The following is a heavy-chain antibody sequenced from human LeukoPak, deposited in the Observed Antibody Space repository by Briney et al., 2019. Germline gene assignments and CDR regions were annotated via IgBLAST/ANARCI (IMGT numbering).Heavy chain of an antibody. Sequence: SETLSLTCAVYGGSFSGYYWSWIRQPPGKGLEWIGEINHSGSTNYNPSLKSRVTISVDTSKNQFSLKLSSVTAADTAVYYCARGYCSSTSCSFGYWGQGTLVTVSS. J-gene: IGHJ4*02. CDR1: GGSFSGYY. V-gene: IGHV4-34*01. CDR2: INHSGST. CDR3: ARGYCSSTSCSFGY. D-gene: IGHD2-2*01.